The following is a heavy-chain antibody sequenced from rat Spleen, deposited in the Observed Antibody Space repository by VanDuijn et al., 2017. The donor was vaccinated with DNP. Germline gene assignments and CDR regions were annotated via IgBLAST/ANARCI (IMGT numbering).Heavy chain of an antibody. J-gene: IGHJ2*01. CDR1: GFTFSNYD. D-gene: IGHD3-1*01. V-gene: IGHV5-20*01. CDR2: ISYDGSST. Sequence: EVQLVESGGGLVQPGRSMKLSCAASGFTFSNYDMAWVRQAPTKGLEWVASISYDGSSTYYRDSVKGRFTISRDNAKSTLYLQMDSLRSEDTATYYCTTGGPPFDYWGQGVMVTVSS. CDR3: TTGGPPFDY.